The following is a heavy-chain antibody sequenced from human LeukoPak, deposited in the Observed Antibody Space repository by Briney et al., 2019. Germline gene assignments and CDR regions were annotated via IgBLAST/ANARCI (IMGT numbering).Heavy chain of an antibody. CDR3: ARVYTDPSEGYWYFDL. CDR1: GFTFSSYW. CDR2: INTDGSST. J-gene: IGHJ2*01. Sequence: GGSLRLSCAASGFTFSSYWMHWVRQAPGKGLVWVSRINTDGSSTSYADSVKGRFTISRDNAKNTLYLQMNSLRAEDTAVYYCARVYTDPSEGYWYFDLWGRGTLVTVSS. D-gene: IGHD3-16*01. V-gene: IGHV3-74*01.